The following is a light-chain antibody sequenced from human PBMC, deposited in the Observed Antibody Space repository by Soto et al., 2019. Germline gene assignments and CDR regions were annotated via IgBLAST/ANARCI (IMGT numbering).Light chain of an antibody. Sequence: EIVLTQSPGTLSLSPGERATLSCRAGQTVSGTFIAWYQQRPGQPPRLLIYGASNRATGIPDRFTGSGSGTEFTLTISRLEPEDFPVYYCQQYRGSPQATFGQGTKVEIK. CDR1: QTVSGTF. CDR3: QQYRGSPQAT. CDR2: GAS. J-gene: IGKJ1*01. V-gene: IGKV3-20*01.